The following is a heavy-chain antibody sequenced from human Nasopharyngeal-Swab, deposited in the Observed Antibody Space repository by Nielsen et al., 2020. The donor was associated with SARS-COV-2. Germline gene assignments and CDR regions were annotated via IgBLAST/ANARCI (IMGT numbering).Heavy chain of an antibody. Sequence: WSRKPPGKGLEWIGYIYYSGSTYYNPSLKRRLTISVDTSKNQFSLKLSSVTAADTAVYYCARAPTVFGVVITAFDYWGQGALVTVSS. CDR2: IYYSGST. CDR3: ARAPTVFGVVITAFDY. V-gene: IGHV4-31*02. J-gene: IGHJ4*02. D-gene: IGHD3-3*01.